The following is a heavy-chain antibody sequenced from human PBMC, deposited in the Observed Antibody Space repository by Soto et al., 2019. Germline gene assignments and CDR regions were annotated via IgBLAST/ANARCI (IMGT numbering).Heavy chain of an antibody. CDR1: GGSISSDY. CDR3: AREPTTAGTVNWFDP. J-gene: IGHJ5*02. CDR2: VYTSGYS. V-gene: IGHV4-4*07. D-gene: IGHD6-13*01. Sequence: VQLQESGPGLVKPSETLSLICTASGGSISSDYLSWIRQPAGKGLEWIGRVYTSGYSNSNPSLKSRVTMSVDTSKKQFSLNLSSVTAADTAVYYCAREPTTAGTVNWFDPWGQGTLVTVSS.